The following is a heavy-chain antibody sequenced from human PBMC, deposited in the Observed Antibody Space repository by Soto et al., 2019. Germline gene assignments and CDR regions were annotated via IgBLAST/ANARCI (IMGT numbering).Heavy chain of an antibody. D-gene: IGHD2-8*02. J-gene: IGHJ4*02. V-gene: IGHV3-30*03. CDR2: ISKDGSVK. CDR1: GFTFSSYG. CDR3: TGEVASGY. Sequence: QVQLVESGGGVVQPGRSLRLSCAASGFTFSSYGMHWVRQAPGKGLEWVAVISKDGSVKYYADSVKGRFTICRDNSKNTLYLQMNSLGAEDTAAYYCTGEVASGYWGQGTLVTVSS.